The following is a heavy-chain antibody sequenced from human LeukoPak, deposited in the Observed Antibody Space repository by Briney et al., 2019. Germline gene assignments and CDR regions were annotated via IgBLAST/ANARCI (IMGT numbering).Heavy chain of an antibody. CDR3: AKTPGDCTGGTCYSFDY. CDR1: RFTFSNYA. CDR2: ISGSGGST. J-gene: IGHJ4*02. V-gene: IGHV3-23*01. Sequence: GGSLRLSCAAPRFTFSNYAMSWVRQAPGKGLEWVSTISGSGGSTYYADSVKGRFTVSRDNSKNTLYLQMNSLRAEDTAVYYCAKTPGDCTGGTCYSFDYWGQGSLVTVSS. D-gene: IGHD2-15*01.